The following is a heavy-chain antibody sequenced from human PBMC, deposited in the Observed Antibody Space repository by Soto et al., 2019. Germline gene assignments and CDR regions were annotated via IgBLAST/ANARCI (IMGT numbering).Heavy chain of an antibody. CDR1: GYTFMSSG. CDR3: ARGVTWFGELLRT. CDR2: ISSYNGNT. J-gene: IGHJ4*02. Sequence: QIPLVQSGAEVKKPGASVKVSCRASGYTFMSSGISWVRQAPGQGLEWMGWISSYNGNTNYAQKLQGRVTMTTDTSTSTAYMELRSLRSDATAVYYCARGVTWFGELLRTWGQGTLVTASS. D-gene: IGHD3-10*01. V-gene: IGHV1-18*01.